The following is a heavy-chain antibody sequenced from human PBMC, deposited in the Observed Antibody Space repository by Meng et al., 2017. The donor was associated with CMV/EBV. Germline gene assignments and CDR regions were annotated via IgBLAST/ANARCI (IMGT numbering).Heavy chain of an antibody. V-gene: IGHV3-21*01. J-gene: IGHJ4*02. CDR1: GFTFSSYS. D-gene: IGHD3-22*01. Sequence: ASGFTFSSYSMDWVRQSPRKGLEWVSSITSSSNYVYYADSVKGRFTISRDNAKNALYLQMNSLRAEDTGVYYCARGEYYYESSGTDYWGQGTLVTVSS. CDR2: ITSSSNYV. CDR3: ARGEYYYESSGTDY.